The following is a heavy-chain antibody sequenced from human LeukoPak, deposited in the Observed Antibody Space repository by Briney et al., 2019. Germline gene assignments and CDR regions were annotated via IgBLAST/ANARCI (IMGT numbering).Heavy chain of an antibody. J-gene: IGHJ3*02. CDR1: GYSISSGYY. V-gene: IGHV4-38-2*01. CDR2: IYHSGST. Sequence: SETLSLTCAVSGYSISSGYYWGWSRPPPGKGLEWIGSIYHSGSTYYNPSLKSRVTISVDTSKNQFSLKLSSVTAADTAVYYCARHVLGISDAFDIWGQGTMVTVSS. CDR3: ARHVLGISDAFDI. D-gene: IGHD7-27*01.